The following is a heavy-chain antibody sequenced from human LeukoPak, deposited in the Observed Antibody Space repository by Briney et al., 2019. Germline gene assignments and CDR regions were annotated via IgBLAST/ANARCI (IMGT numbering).Heavy chain of an antibody. Sequence: GGSLRLSCAASGFTFSSYSMNWVRQAPGKGLEWVSSISSSSSYIYYADSVEGRFTISRDNAKNSLYLQMNSLRAEDTAVYYCARGQGYRLLWGGGHYFGYWGQGTLVTVSS. D-gene: IGHD2-2*01. CDR1: GFTFSSYS. CDR3: ARGQGYRLLWGGGHYFGY. V-gene: IGHV3-21*04. J-gene: IGHJ4*02. CDR2: ISSSSSYI.